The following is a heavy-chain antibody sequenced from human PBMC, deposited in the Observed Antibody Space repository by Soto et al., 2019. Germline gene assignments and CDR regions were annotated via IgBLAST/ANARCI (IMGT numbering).Heavy chain of an antibody. V-gene: IGHV4-30-4*01. Sequence: QLQLQESGPGLVKPSETLSLTCSVSGSTITRGDHFWSWVRQSPGKGLEWLGYIYYSGSTYYNPSLKGRVMMTIDTSKHQFSLNLSSVTAADTAVFYCGRGQTAIDVWGQGTTVTVSS. J-gene: IGHJ6*02. CDR3: GRGQTAIDV. CDR2: IYYSGST. D-gene: IGHD5-18*01. CDR1: GSTITRGDHF.